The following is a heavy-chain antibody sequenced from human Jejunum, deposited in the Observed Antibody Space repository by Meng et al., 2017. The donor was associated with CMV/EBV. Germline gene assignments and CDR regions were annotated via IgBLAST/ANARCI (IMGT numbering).Heavy chain of an antibody. CDR2: IKQDGSER. J-gene: IGHJ6*02. Sequence: SEFTFNSYWMNWVRQVPGKGLEWVANIKQDGSERYYVESVKGRFTISRNNARNSLFLQMDGLRAEDTAVYYCARQKCGGDCDMDVWGQGTTVTVSS. CDR3: ARQKCGGDCDMDV. V-gene: IGHV3-7*01. D-gene: IGHD2-21*01. CDR1: EFTFNSYW.